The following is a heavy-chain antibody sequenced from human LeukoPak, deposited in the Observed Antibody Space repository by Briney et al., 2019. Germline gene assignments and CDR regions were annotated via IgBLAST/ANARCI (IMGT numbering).Heavy chain of an antibody. J-gene: IGHJ4*02. CDR2: INHSGST. Sequence: SETLSLTCAVYGGSFSGYYWSWIRQPPGKGLEWIGEINHSGSTNYNPSLKSRVTISVDTSKNQFSLKLSSVAAADTAVYYCARVRYYDSSGYPLFDYWGQGTLVTVS. CDR3: ARVRYYDSSGYPLFDY. V-gene: IGHV4-34*01. CDR1: GGSFSGYY. D-gene: IGHD3-22*01.